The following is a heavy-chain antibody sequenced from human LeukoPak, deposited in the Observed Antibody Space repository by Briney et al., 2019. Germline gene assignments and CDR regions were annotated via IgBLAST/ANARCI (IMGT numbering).Heavy chain of an antibody. CDR1: GHTFTSYD. CDR3: ARGIYYYGSGSYCLNY. V-gene: IGHV1-8*01. D-gene: IGHD3-10*01. CDR2: MNPNSGNT. J-gene: IGHJ4*02. Sequence: ASVKVSCKASGHTFTSYDINWVRQATGQGPEWMGWMNPNSGNTGYAQKFQGRVTMTRNTSISTAYMELSSLRSEDTAVYYCARGIYYYGSGSYCLNYWGQGTLVTVSS.